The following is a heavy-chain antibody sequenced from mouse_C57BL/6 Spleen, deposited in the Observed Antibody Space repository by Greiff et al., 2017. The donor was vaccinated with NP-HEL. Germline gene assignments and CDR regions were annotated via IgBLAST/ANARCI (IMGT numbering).Heavy chain of an antibody. V-gene: IGHV1-85*01. CDR2: IYPRDGST. Sequence: VKLQQSGPELVKPGASVKLSCKASGYTFTSYDINWVKQRPGQGLEWIGWIYPRDGSTKYNEKFKGKATLTVDTSSSTAYMELHSLTSEDSAVYFCARSPYGSSDRFAYWGQGTLVTVSA. J-gene: IGHJ3*01. D-gene: IGHD1-1*01. CDR3: ARSPYGSSDRFAY. CDR1: GYTFTSYD.